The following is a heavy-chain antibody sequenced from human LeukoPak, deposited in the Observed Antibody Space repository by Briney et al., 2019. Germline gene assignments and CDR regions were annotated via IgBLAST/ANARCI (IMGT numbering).Heavy chain of an antibody. V-gene: IGHV3-23*01. CDR3: AKACTTAVRQPFDS. CDR2: ISSSGHST. D-gene: IGHD1-1*01. J-gene: IGHJ4*02. CDR1: GFTFSSYA. Sequence: GGSLRLSCAASGFTFSSYAMSWVRQAPGKGLEWVSVISSSGHSTHFADSVKGRFTISRDNSKNTVYLQMNSLRAEDTAVYYCAKACTTAVRQPFDSWGQGTLVTVSS.